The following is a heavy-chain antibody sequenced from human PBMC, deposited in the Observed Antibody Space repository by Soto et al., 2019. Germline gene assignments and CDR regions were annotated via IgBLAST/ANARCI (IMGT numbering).Heavy chain of an antibody. D-gene: IGHD2-2*01. CDR2: IIPIFGTA. J-gene: IGHJ6*02. Sequence: QVQLVQSGAEVKKPGSSVKVSCKASGGTFSSYAISWVRQAPGQGLEWMGGIIPIFGTANYAQKFQARVTITADEPTSTAYMELSSLRSEDTAVYYCSRQIVPAANRYYYYYGMDVWGQGTTVTVSS. CDR1: GGTFSSYA. CDR3: SRQIVPAANRYYYYYGMDV. V-gene: IGHV1-69*01.